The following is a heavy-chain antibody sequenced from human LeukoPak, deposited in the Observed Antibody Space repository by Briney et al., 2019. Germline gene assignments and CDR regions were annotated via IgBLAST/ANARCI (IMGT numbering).Heavy chain of an antibody. D-gene: IGHD3-3*01. V-gene: IGHV3-23*01. CDR2: ISGSGGST. Sequence: GGTLRLSCAASGFTFSSYAMSWVRQAPGKGLEWVSAISGSGGSTYYADSVKGRFTISRDNSKNTLYLQMNSLRAEDTAVYYCAKGLIMTTYYDFWSGYPXRGDDYWGQGXLXTXSS. CDR1: GFTFSSYA. CDR3: AKGLIMTTYYDFWSGYPXRGDDY. J-gene: IGHJ4*02.